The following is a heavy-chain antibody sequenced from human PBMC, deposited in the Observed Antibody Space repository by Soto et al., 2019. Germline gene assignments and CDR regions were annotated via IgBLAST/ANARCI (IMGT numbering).Heavy chain of an antibody. D-gene: IGHD3-10*01. CDR1: GGSISGGGFS. Sequence: SETLSLTCAVAGGSISGGGFSWSWIRQPPGKGLEWIGYILHTGGTQYNPSLKSRVSMSVDKSKNQFSLHLTSVTAADTAVYYCARLQFGEGFDYWGQGALVTVSS. CDR2: ILHTGGT. V-gene: IGHV4-30-2*01. J-gene: IGHJ4*02. CDR3: ARLQFGEGFDY.